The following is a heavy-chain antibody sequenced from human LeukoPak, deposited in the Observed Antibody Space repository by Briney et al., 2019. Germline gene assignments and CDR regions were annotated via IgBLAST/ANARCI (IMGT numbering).Heavy chain of an antibody. J-gene: IGHJ4*02. V-gene: IGHV4-59*01. Sequence: SETLSLTCTVSGGSISSYYWSWIRQPAGKGLEWIAYIYYSGRTNYNPSLKSRVTISVDTSKNQFSLKLRSVTAADTAVYYCAREGIYSNSSFFDCWGQGTPVTVSS. CDR3: AREGIYSNSSFFDC. D-gene: IGHD6-6*01. CDR2: IYYSGRT. CDR1: GGSISSYY.